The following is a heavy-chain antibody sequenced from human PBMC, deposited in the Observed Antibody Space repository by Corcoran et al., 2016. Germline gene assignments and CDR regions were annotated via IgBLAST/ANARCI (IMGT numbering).Heavy chain of an antibody. CDR1: GYTFTGYY. Sequence: QVQLVQSGAEVKKPGASVKVSCKASGYTFTGYYMHWVRQAPGQGLEWMGWINPNSGGTNYAQKFQGRVTMTRDTSISTAYMELSSLRSVDTAVYYCAREATTVTTYIWFDPWGQGTLVTVSS. J-gene: IGHJ5*02. D-gene: IGHD4-17*01. CDR2: INPNSGGT. CDR3: AREATTVTTYIWFDP. V-gene: IGHV1-2*02.